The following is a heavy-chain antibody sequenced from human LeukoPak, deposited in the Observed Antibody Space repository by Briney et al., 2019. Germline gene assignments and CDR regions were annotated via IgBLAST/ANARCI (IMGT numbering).Heavy chain of an antibody. J-gene: IGHJ6*03. D-gene: IGHD1-1*01. V-gene: IGHV3-13*01. CDR3: AREPPRGKYYYMDV. CDR2: IGTASDT. CDR1: GFTFSSFD. Sequence: QPGGSLRLSCAASGFTFSSFDMHWVRQPTGQGLEWVSTIGTASDTYYPGSVEGRFTLSRDNAKNSLYLQMNSLTAGDTAVYYCAREPPRGKYYYMDVWGKGTTVTVSS.